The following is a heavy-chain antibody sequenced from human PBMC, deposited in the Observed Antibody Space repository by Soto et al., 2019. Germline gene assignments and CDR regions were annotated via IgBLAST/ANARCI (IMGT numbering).Heavy chain of an antibody. D-gene: IGHD4-17*01. CDR3: ARLKTDSAYGGYYYYYMDV. CDR1: GGSISSYY. CDR2: IYYSGST. V-gene: IGHV4-59*08. J-gene: IGHJ6*03. Sequence: QVQLQESGPGLVKPSETLSLTCTVSGGSISSYYWSWIRQPPGKGLEWIGYIYYSGSTNYNPSLKSRVTISVDTSKNQFSLKLSSVTAADTAVYYCARLKTDSAYGGYYYYYMDVWGKGTTVTVAS.